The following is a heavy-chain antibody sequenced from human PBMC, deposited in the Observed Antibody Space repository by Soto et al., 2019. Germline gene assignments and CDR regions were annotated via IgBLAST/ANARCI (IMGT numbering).Heavy chain of an antibody. CDR3: ARERTAMVIAIDD. CDR1: GGSISSGGYY. J-gene: IGHJ4*02. Sequence: PSETLSLTCTVSGGSISSGGYYWSWIRQHPGKGLEWIGYIYYSGSTYYNPSLKSRVTISVDTSKNQFSLKLSSVTAADTAVYYCARERTAMVIAIDDWGQGTLVTVSS. D-gene: IGHD5-18*01. V-gene: IGHV4-31*03. CDR2: IYYSGST.